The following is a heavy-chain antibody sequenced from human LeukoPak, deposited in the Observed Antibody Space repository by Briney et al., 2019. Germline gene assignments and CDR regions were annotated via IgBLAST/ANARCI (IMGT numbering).Heavy chain of an antibody. J-gene: IGHJ4*02. V-gene: IGHV1-2*02. D-gene: IGHD6-19*01. CDR1: GYTFTSYY. CDR2: INPNSGGT. Sequence: GASVKVSCKASGYTFTSYYMHWVRQAPGQGLEWMGWINPNSGGTNYSQKFQGRVTMTRDTSISTAYMELSRLRSDDTAVYYCAKESGYSSGWLIDYWGQGTLVTVSS. CDR3: AKESGYSSGWLIDY.